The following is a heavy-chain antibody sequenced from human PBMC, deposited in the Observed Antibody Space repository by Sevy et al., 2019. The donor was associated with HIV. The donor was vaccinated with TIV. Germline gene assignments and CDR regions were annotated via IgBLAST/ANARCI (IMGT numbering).Heavy chain of an antibody. CDR1: GFTFSSYA. J-gene: IGHJ4*02. V-gene: IGHV3-23*01. CDR3: AKGSPSSSEVCYFDY. Sequence: GGSLRLSCAASGFTFSSYAMSWVRQAPGKGLEWVSVISGNGGCTYYADSVKGRFTISRDTSKNTLYLQMNSLRAEDTAVYYCAKGSPSSSEVCYFDYWGQGTLVTVSS. D-gene: IGHD2-2*01. CDR2: ISGNGGCT.